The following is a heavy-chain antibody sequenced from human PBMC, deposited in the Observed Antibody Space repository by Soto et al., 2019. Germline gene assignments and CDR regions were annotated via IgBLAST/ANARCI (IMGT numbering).Heavy chain of an antibody. CDR2: IWYDGSKT. D-gene: IGHD5-18*01. J-gene: IGHJ4*02. CDR1: GFSFGSYG. V-gene: IGHV3-33*01. CDR3: ARDLYSFTTDY. Sequence: GGSLRLSCAASGFSFGSYGIHWVSQAPGRGLEWVALIWYDGSKTYYADSVKGRFTMSRDNSKNTVYLQMNSLRVEDTGVYYCARDLYSFTTDYWGQGTPVTVSS.